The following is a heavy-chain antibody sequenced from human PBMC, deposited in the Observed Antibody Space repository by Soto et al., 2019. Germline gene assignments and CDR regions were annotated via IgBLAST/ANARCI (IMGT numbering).Heavy chain of an antibody. CDR1: GYTFTSFG. CDR3: GREYCSGGSCYSPDY. CDR2: ISTYNGNT. D-gene: IGHD2-15*01. J-gene: IGHJ4*02. Sequence: QVQLVQSGAEVKKPGASVKVSCKASGYTFTSFGIIWVRQAPGQGLEWMGWISTYNGNTNYAQKLQGRVTMTTDTSTSTAYMELRSLRSDDTAVYYYGREYCSGGSCYSPDYWGQGTLVTVSS. V-gene: IGHV1-18*01.